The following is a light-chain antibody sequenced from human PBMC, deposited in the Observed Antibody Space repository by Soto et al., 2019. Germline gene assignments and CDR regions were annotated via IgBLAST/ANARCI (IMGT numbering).Light chain of an antibody. CDR3: QQHGTSPPSWT. CDR2: GAS. Sequence: PGERATLFCRASQSVSNNYLAWYQQKPGQAPRLRIYGASSRATGIPDRFSGSGSGTDFSLTISRLEPEDSAVYYCQQHGTSPPSWTFGQGTKVEIK. V-gene: IGKV3-20*01. CDR1: QSVSNNY. J-gene: IGKJ1*01.